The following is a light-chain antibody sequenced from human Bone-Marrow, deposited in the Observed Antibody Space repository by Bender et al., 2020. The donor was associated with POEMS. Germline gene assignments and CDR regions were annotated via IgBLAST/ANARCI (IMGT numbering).Light chain of an antibody. V-gene: IGLV1-44*01. CDR1: SSNIGAHA. CDR2: SSR. Sequence: QSVLTQPPSASGTPGQRVTISCSGGSSNIGAHAVNWYQHLPGPAPKLLIYSSRRRPSEVPDRFSGSRSGTSASLAISGLQSEDEADYYCAVWDDSLNGWVFGGGTKLTVL. CDR3: AVWDDSLNGWV. J-gene: IGLJ3*02.